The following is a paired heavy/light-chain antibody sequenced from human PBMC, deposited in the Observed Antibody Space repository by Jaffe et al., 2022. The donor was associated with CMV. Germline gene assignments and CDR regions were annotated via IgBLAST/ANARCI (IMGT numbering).Light chain of an antibody. V-gene: IGLV3-1*01. CDR2: QDT. CDR3: QAWDSSTPYV. J-gene: IGLJ1*01. Sequence: SYEVTQPPSVSVSSGQTASITCSGDKLGERFASWYQQKPGQSPVLVIYQDTKRPSGIPERFSGSNSGNTATLTISGTQALDEADYYCQAWDSSTPYVFGAGTKVTVL. CDR1: KLGERF.
Heavy chain of an antibody. CDR1: GFTFNKFW. D-gene: IGHD2-8*02. J-gene: IGHJ4*02. CDR2: IDSDGTNT. V-gene: IGHV3-74*01. Sequence: EVELVESGGGLVQPGGSLRLSCAASGFTFNKFWMHWVRQVPGKGLVWVSRIDSDGTNTRYADSVKGRFTISRDNAKNTLHLHMSSLRAEDTAVYFCARGGTGGYYFDYWGQGILVPVSS. CDR3: ARGGTGGYYFDY.